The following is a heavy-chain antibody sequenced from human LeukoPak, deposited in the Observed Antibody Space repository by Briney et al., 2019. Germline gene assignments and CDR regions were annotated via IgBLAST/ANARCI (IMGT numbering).Heavy chain of an antibody. J-gene: IGHJ4*02. CDR2: ISYDGSNK. V-gene: IGHV3-30-3*01. CDR1: GFTFSSYA. CDR3: ARDSGSYFFDY. D-gene: IGHD1-26*01. Sequence: GGSLRLSCAASGFTFSSYAMHWVRQAPGKGLEWVAVISYDGSNKYYADSVKGRFTISRDNSKNTLYLQMNSLRAEDTAVYYCARDSGSYFFDYWGQGTLVTVSS.